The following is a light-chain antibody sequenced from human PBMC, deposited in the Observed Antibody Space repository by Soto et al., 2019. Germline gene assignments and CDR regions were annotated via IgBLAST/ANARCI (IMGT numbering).Light chain of an antibody. J-gene: IGKJ1*01. CDR3: QQRSNWPPIT. Sequence: EIVLTQSPGTLSLSPGERATLSCRASQNVRSSHLAWYQQKPGQAPRLLIYGASTRATGIPARFSGSGSGTDFTLTISSLEPEDFAVYYCQQRSNWPPITFGQGTKVDIK. CDR1: QNVRSSH. V-gene: IGKV3-11*01. CDR2: GAS.